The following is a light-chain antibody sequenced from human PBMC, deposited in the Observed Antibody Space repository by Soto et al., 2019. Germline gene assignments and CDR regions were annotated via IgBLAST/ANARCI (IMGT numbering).Light chain of an antibody. Sequence: EIVLTQTPGTQSLSVGERATLSCRSSQTVPNNYLVWYQQKPGQTPTVLIYGASNRAAGTPDRFSGSGSGTDFTLTISRLDPEDFAVYYCQRYDASPTFGQGTRVE. CDR3: QRYDASPT. CDR2: GAS. V-gene: IGKV3-20*01. CDR1: QTVPNNY. J-gene: IGKJ1*01.